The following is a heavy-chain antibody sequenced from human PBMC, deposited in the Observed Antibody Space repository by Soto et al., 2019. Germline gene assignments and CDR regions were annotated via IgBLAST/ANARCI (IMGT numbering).Heavy chain of an antibody. Sequence: SGKVSRKTSGDTFSSYAISWVRQAPAQGLEWMGWIIPNFGTANDAQKFQGRVTITADESTSTAYMELSSLRSEDTAVYYCARSRGWRNYYYFYGMDVWGQGTTVTVSS. D-gene: IGHD6-19*01. CDR1: GDTFSSYA. J-gene: IGHJ6*02. V-gene: IGHV1-69*13. CDR3: ARSRGWRNYYYFYGMDV. CDR2: IIPNFGTA.